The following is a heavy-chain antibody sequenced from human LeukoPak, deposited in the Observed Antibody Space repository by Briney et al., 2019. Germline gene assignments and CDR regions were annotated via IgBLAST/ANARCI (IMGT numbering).Heavy chain of an antibody. CDR1: GYTFTGYY. CDR3: ARVHAYYYDSSGSQKYYFDY. D-gene: IGHD3-22*01. Sequence: GASVKVSCKASGYTFTGYYMHWVRQAPGQGLEWMGRINPNSGGTNYAQKFQGRVTMTRDTSISTAYMELSRLRSDDTVVYYCARVHAYYYDSSGSQKYYFDYWGQGTLVTVSS. J-gene: IGHJ4*02. CDR2: INPNSGGT. V-gene: IGHV1-2*05.